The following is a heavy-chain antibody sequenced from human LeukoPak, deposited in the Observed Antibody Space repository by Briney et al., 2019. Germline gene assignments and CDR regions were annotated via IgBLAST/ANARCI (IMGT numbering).Heavy chain of an antibody. CDR2: IKSKTDGGTT. D-gene: IGHD2-15*01. CDR3: TTGLWYLYYMDV. J-gene: IGHJ6*03. V-gene: IGHV3-15*01. Sequence: GGSLRLSCAASGFTFSSYSMNWVRQAPGKGLEWVGRIKSKTDGGTTDYAAPVKGRFTISRDDSKNTLYLQMNSLKTEDTAVYYCTTGLWYLYYMDVWGKGTTVTVSS. CDR1: GFTFSSYS.